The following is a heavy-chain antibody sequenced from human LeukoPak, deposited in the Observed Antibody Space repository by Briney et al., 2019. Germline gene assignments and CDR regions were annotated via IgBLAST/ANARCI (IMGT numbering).Heavy chain of an antibody. CDR1: GGSISSGGYY. V-gene: IGHV4-31*03. D-gene: IGHD2-2*01. CDR3: ARVFVVVPAAKTGWFDP. J-gene: IGHJ5*02. Sequence: SQTLSLTCTVSGGSISSGGYYWSWIRQHPGKGLEWIGYIYYSGSTYYNPSLKSRVTISVGTSKNQFSLKLSSVTAADTAVYYCARVFVVVPAAKTGWFDPWGQGTLVTVSS. CDR2: IYYSGST.